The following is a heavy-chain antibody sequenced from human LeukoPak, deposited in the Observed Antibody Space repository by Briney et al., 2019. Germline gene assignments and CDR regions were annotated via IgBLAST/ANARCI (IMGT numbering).Heavy chain of an antibody. Sequence: GSLRLSCAASGFTFSSYWMSWVRQAPGKGLEWVANIKQDGSEKYYVDSVKGRFTISRDNAKNSLYLQMNSLRAEDTAVYYYARDLRRYGSYSDYWGQGTLVTVSS. J-gene: IGHJ4*02. CDR2: IKQDGSEK. CDR3: ARDLRRYGSYSDY. D-gene: IGHD3-9*01. CDR1: GFTFSSYW. V-gene: IGHV3-7*01.